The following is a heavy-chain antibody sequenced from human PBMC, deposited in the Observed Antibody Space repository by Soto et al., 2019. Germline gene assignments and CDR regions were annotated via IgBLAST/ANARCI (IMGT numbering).Heavy chain of an antibody. D-gene: IGHD2-2*01. CDR3: ARVSKSTDSFDS. CDR1: GFSLSNTTMG. J-gene: IGHJ4*02. V-gene: IGHV2-26*01. Sequence: QVTLKESGPVLVKPTETLTLTCTVSGFSLSNTTMGVGWLRQPPGKALEWLAHIFSDDEKFYSTSLKSRLTISKDTSKSQVVRTMSSMYPVDTALYFCARVSKSTDSFDSWGQGTLVTVSS. CDR2: IFSDDEK.